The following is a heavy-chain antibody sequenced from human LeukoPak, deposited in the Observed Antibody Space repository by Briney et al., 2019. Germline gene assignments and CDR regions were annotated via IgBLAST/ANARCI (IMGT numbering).Heavy chain of an antibody. J-gene: IGHJ6*03. CDR1: GGSISSYY. D-gene: IGHD1-26*01. CDR2: IYTSGST. Sequence: ASETLSLTCTVSGGSISSYYWSWIRQPAGKGLEWIGRIYTSGSTYYNPSLKSRVTMSVDTSKNQFSLKLSSVTAADTAVYYCARDQGVGAMRGYYYYYYMDVWGKGTTVTVSS. V-gene: IGHV4-4*07. CDR3: ARDQGVGAMRGYYYYYYMDV.